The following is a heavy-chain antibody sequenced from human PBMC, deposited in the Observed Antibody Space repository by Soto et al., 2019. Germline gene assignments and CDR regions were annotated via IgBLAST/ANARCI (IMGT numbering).Heavy chain of an antibody. D-gene: IGHD3-3*01. CDR3: ANDFWSEYR. V-gene: IGHV3-48*03. CDR1: GFTFSTYE. CDR2: ISGSSSMI. J-gene: IGHJ4*01. Sequence: GSLRLSCVASGFTFSTYEMNWVRQAPGRGLEWISYISGSSSMIYYTDSVKGRFTISRDNAKNSLYLQMNSLRAEDTAVYYCANDFWSEYRWGQGTLVTVSS.